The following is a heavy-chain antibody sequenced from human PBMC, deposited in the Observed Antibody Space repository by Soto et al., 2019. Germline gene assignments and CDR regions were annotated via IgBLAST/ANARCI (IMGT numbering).Heavy chain of an antibody. Sequence: QVQLQESGPGLVKPSQTLSLTCTVSGGSISSGGYYWSWIRQHPGKGLEWIGYIYYSGSTYYNPSLKSRFTISVDTSKNQFSLKLSSVTAADTAVYYCARMESYDSSGYYSTEFDYWGQGTLVTVSS. J-gene: IGHJ4*02. CDR1: GGSISSGGYY. V-gene: IGHV4-31*03. D-gene: IGHD3-22*01. CDR2: IYYSGST. CDR3: ARMESYDSSGYYSTEFDY.